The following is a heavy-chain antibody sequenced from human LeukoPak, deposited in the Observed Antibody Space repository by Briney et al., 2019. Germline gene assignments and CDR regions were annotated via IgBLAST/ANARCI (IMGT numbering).Heavy chain of an antibody. CDR3: ARAPSEIGGYYPEYFRH. CDR2: IKSVGST. V-gene: IGHV3-74*01. Sequence: GGSLRLSCAASGFTFSSYWMHWVRHAPGKGLVWVSRIKSVGSTNYADSVKGRFTISRDNAKNTVSLQMNRLRAEDTGVYYCARAPSEIGGYYPEYFRHWGQGTLVTVSS. D-gene: IGHD3-22*01. CDR1: GFTFSSYW. J-gene: IGHJ1*01.